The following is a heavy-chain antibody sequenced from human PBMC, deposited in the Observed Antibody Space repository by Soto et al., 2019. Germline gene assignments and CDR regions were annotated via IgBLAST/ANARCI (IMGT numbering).Heavy chain of an antibody. Sequence: QVQLVQSGAEEMKPGASVKVSCKASGYTLTRYSMHWVRQAPGQRLEWMGWINAGNGNTKFSQKCQGRVTITRDTSASTAYMEQRGLRSEDTAVYYCAILGTYYFDNSDNYFDFWGQGTLVTVSS. J-gene: IGHJ4*02. D-gene: IGHD3-22*01. V-gene: IGHV1-3*05. CDR3: AILGTYYFDNSDNYFDF. CDR1: GYTLTRYS. CDR2: INAGNGNT.